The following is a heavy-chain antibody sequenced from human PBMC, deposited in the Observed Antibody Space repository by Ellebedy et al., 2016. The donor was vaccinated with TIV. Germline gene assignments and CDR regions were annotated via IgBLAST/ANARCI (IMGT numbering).Heavy chain of an antibody. CDR1: GFPFSSYA. Sequence: GESLKISXAASGFPFSSYAMSWVRQAPGKGLEWVSSISASGGSKYYTDSVKGRFTISRDNSNTLYLQMNSLRVEDTAIYYCARQYLPDYGSGSFYPSDQWGQGTLVTVSS. CDR2: ISASGGSK. CDR3: ARQYLPDYGSGSFYPSDQ. V-gene: IGHV3-23*01. J-gene: IGHJ4*02. D-gene: IGHD3-10*01.